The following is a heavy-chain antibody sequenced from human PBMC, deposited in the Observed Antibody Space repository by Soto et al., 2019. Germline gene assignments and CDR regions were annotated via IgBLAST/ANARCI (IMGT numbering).Heavy chain of an antibody. V-gene: IGHV3-66*01. D-gene: IGHD1-1*01. J-gene: IGHJ4*02. CDR2: IYSGGST. CDR3: ARDPDLWATGTGTFDY. Sequence: EVQLVESGGGLVQPGGSLRLSCAASGFTVSSNYMSWVRQAPGKGLEWVSVIYSGGSTYYADSVKGRFTISRDNSKNTLYLQMNSLRAEDTAVYYGARDPDLWATGTGTFDYWGQGTLVTVSS. CDR1: GFTVSSNY.